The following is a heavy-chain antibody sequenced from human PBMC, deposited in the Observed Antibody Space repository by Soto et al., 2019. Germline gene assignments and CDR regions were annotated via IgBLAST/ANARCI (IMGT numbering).Heavy chain of an antibody. J-gene: IGHJ3*01. CDR2: ISYDGSYQ. CDR3: AKDEISKTIRGDAFNF. D-gene: IGHD1-7*01. Sequence: QVQLVESGGGVVQPGRSLRLSCAASGFTFSSDGMHWVRQSPGKGLEWVAGISYDGSYQYYVDSVKGRFTISRDNSKNTVYLQMNSLRAEETAVYYCAKDEISKTIRGDAFNFWGQGTMVTVSS. CDR1: GFTFSSDG. V-gene: IGHV3-30*18.